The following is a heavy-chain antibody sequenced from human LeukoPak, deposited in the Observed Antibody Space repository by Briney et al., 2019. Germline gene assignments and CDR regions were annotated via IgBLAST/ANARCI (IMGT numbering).Heavy chain of an antibody. J-gene: IGHJ4*02. Sequence: PSQTLSLTCTVSGGSISSGSYYWSWIRQPAGKGLEWIGCIYTSGSTNYNPSLKSRVTISVDTSKNQFSLKLSSVTAADTAVYFCARDDVPYRGTYTPFDVWGQGTLVTVSS. CDR2: IYTSGST. CDR1: GGSISSGSYY. D-gene: IGHD3-10*02. V-gene: IGHV4-61*02. CDR3: ARDDVPYRGTYTPFDV.